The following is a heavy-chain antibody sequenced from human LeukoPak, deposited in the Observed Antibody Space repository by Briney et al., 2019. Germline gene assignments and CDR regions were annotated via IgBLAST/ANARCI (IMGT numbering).Heavy chain of an antibody. CDR3: ARAYCGGDCYSDLDY. D-gene: IGHD2-21*02. J-gene: IGHJ4*02. Sequence: GGSLRLSCAASGFTFSSYAMHWVRQAPGKGLEWVAVISYDGSNKYYADSVKRRFTISRDNSKDTLYLQMNSLRAEDTAVYYCARAYCGGDCYSDLDYWGQGTLVTVSS. V-gene: IGHV3-30*04. CDR2: ISYDGSNK. CDR1: GFTFSSYA.